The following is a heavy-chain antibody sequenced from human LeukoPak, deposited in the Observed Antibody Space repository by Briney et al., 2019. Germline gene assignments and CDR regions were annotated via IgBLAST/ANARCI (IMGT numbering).Heavy chain of an antibody. J-gene: IGHJ4*02. Sequence: SETLSLTCTVSGGSISSYYWSWIRHPAGKGLELIGRIYASGSTNYNPSLKSRVTMSVDTSKNQFSLKLSSVTAADTAVYYCARDRGVYCSSTSCRGFDYWGQGTLVTVSS. CDR3: ARDRGVYCSSTSCRGFDY. CDR1: GGSISSYY. D-gene: IGHD2-2*01. V-gene: IGHV4-4*07. CDR2: IYASGST.